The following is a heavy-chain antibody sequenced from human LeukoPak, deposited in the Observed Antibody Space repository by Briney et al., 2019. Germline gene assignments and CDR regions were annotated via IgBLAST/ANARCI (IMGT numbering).Heavy chain of an antibody. Sequence: GGSLRLSCAASGFTFSSYAMSWVRQAPGKGLEWVSAISGSGGSTYYADSVKGRFTISRDNSKNTLYLQMNSLRAEDTAVYYCARAAEVPAAMSSRRYGMDVWGQGTTVTVSS. V-gene: IGHV3-23*01. D-gene: IGHD2-2*01. CDR2: ISGSGGST. J-gene: IGHJ6*02. CDR3: ARAAEVPAAMSSRRYGMDV. CDR1: GFTFSSYA.